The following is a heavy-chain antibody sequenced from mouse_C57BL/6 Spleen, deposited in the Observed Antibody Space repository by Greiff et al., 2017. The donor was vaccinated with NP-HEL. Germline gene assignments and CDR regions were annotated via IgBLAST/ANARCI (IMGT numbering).Heavy chain of an antibody. V-gene: IGHV1-52*01. CDR3: ARERGYGNSVYFDY. CDR1: GYTFTSYW. D-gene: IGHD2-10*02. J-gene: IGHJ2*01. CDR2: IDPSDSET. Sequence: VQLQQPGAELVRPGSSVKLSCKASGYTFTSYWMHWVKQRPIQGLEWIGNIDPSDSETHYNQKFKDKATLTVDKSSSTAYMQLSSLTSEDSAVYYCARERGYGNSVYFDYWGQGTTLTVSS.